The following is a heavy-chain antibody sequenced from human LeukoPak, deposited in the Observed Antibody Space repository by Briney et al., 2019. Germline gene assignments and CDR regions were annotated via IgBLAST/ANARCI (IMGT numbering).Heavy chain of an antibody. J-gene: IGHJ3*02. CDR1: GGSFSGYY. D-gene: IGHD3-10*01. Sequence: SETLSLTCAVYGGSFSGYYWSWIRQPPGKGLEWIGEINHSGSTNYNPSLKSRVTISVDTSKNQFSLKLSSVTAADTAVYYCASHGVTAMVRGVGDAFDIWGQGTMVTVSS. CDR2: INHSGST. CDR3: ASHGVTAMVRGVGDAFDI. V-gene: IGHV4-34*01.